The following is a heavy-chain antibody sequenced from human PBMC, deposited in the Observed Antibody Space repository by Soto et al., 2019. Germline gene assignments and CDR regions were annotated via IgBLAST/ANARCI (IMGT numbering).Heavy chain of an antibody. V-gene: IGHV1-3*01. Sequence: QVQLVQSGAEVKRPGASVKVSCKASGYTFNTYAMHLVRQAPGQRLEWMGWINAGKGHTEYVQPVTNSIQITSNTSASKAYMELSSLRSEDTAVYYCARGIGLTYCSGGSCYSNYYFYMDVWGKGTTVTVSS. CDR3: ARGIGLTYCSGGSCYSNYYFYMDV. J-gene: IGHJ6*03. D-gene: IGHD2-15*01. CDR1: GYTFNTYA. CDR2: INAGKGHT.